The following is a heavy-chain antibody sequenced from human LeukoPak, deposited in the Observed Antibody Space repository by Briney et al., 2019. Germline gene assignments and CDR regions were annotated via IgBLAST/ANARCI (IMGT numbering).Heavy chain of an antibody. V-gene: IGHV3-7*03. J-gene: IGHJ3*01. CDR3: ARSSYSSSSSV. Sequence: GGSLRLSCAASGFTFSSYSMNWVRQAPGKGLEWVASINSDGSEGYYAGVVKGRFTISRDNAKNSLYLQINSLRAEDTAAYYCARSSYSSSSSVWGQGTMVTVSS. CDR2: INSDGSEG. D-gene: IGHD6-6*01. CDR1: GFTFSSYS.